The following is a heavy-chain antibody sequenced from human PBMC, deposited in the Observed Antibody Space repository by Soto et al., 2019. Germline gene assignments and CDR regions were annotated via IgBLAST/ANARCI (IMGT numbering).Heavy chain of an antibody. Sequence: GGSLRLSCAASGFTFSSYAMSWVRQAPGKGLEWVSAISGSGGSTYYADSVKGRFTISRDNSKNTLYLQMNSLRAEDTAVYYCAKILGSITMVRGESHYYYGMDVWGQGTTVTVS. V-gene: IGHV3-23*01. CDR3: AKILGSITMVRGESHYYYGMDV. CDR2: ISGSGGST. CDR1: GFTFSSYA. J-gene: IGHJ6*02. D-gene: IGHD3-10*01.